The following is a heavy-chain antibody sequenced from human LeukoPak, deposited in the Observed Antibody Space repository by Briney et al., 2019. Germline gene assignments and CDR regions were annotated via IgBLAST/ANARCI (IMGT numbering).Heavy chain of an antibody. Sequence: GGSLRLSCAASGFTFRSYAMSWVRQAPGKGLEWVSGITGGGGSSHYADSVKGRFTISRDNSKNTLFLQMNSLTAEDTAVYYCAKDRATGDYFDYWGQGTLVTVSS. V-gene: IGHV3-23*01. CDR1: GFTFRSYA. CDR3: AKDRATGDYFDY. J-gene: IGHJ4*02. CDR2: ITGGGGSS. D-gene: IGHD1-26*01.